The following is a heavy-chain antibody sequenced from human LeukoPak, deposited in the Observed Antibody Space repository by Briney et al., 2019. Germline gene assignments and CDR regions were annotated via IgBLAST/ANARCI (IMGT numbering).Heavy chain of an antibody. D-gene: IGHD6-19*01. Sequence: PSETLSLTCTVSGYSISSGYYWGWIRQPPGKGLEWIGSNYHSGSTYYNPSLKSRVTISVDTSKNQFSLKLSSVTAADTAVYYCASSSGWYGPFDYWGQGTLVTVSS. J-gene: IGHJ4*02. CDR1: GYSISSGYY. V-gene: IGHV4-38-2*02. CDR3: ASSSGWYGPFDY. CDR2: NYHSGST.